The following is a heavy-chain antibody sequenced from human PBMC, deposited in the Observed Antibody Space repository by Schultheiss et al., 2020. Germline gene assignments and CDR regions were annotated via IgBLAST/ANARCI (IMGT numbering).Heavy chain of an antibody. CDR2: ISGSGGST. Sequence: GESLKISCAASGFTFSNYAMSWVRQAPGKGLEWVSVISGSGGSTYYADSVKGRFTISRDNSKNTLSLQMNSLRAEDTAVYYCGRLPGGGEWGQGTLVTVSS. D-gene: IGHD3-16*01. CDR1: GFTFSNYA. V-gene: IGHV3-23*01. CDR3: GRLPGGGE. J-gene: IGHJ4*02.